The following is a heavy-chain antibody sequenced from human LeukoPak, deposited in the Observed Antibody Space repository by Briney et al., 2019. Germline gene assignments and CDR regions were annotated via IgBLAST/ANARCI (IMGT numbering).Heavy chain of an antibody. CDR2: IRSKAYGGTT. CDR1: GFTFGDYA. J-gene: IGHJ4*02. V-gene: IGHV3-49*04. Sequence: PGRSLRLSCTASGFTFGDYAMSWVRQAPGKGLEWVGFIRSKAYGGTTEYAASVKGRFTISRDDSKNTAYLQMNSLKTEDTAVYYCTRLFAGPDGNYWGQGTLVTVSS. CDR3: TRLFAGPDGNY. D-gene: IGHD2-21*01.